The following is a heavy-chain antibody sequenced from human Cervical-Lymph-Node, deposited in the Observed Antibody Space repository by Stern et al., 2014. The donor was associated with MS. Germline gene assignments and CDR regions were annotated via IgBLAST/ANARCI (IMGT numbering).Heavy chain of an antibody. CDR2: VYYSGTT. Sequence: QVQLVQSGPGLVKPSETLSLTCTVSGDSISSYYWSWIRQPPGKGLEWIGHVYYSGTTYYNPSLPGRVTLSVDTSKTQFSLKLNSVTAADTAVYYCARLSTVVDYWGQGTLVTVSS. CDR3: ARLSTVVDY. CDR1: GDSISSYY. J-gene: IGHJ4*02. D-gene: IGHD4-23*01. V-gene: IGHV4-59*08.